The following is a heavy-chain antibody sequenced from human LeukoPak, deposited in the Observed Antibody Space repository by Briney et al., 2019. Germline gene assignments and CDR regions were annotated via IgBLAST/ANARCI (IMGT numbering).Heavy chain of an antibody. D-gene: IGHD3-16*02. CDR2: ISSTSATK. Sequence: PGGSLRLSCAASGFDFSDYYMMWIRQAPGKGLEWISFISSTSATKYYAGSAKGRFTISRENDKESVFLEMNSLRVEDTAVYYCARAEDFTFGGLIVPLSDCWGQGTLVTVSS. CDR3: ARAEDFTFGGLIVPLSDC. V-gene: IGHV3-11*01. J-gene: IGHJ4*02. CDR1: GFDFSDYY.